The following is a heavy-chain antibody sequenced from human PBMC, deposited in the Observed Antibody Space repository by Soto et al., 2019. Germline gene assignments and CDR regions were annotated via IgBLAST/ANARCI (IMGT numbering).Heavy chain of an antibody. J-gene: IGHJ5*02. CDR1: GGSMSNYY. CDR3: ARGYSPALGAPWARVNWFDP. D-gene: IGHD1-26*01. CDR2: IYYIGST. V-gene: IGHV4-59*01. Sequence: QVQLQESCPGRVKASETLSLTCTVSGGSMSNYYWSWIRQPPGKGLEWIGYIYYIGSTNYNPSLKSRVTMSVDTSRNQLSLNLTSVTAADTAVYYCARGYSPALGAPWARVNWFDPWGQGTLVTVSS.